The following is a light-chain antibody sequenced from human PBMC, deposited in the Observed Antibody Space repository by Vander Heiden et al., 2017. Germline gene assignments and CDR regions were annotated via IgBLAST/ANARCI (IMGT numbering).Light chain of an antibody. CDR1: QSVSSN. Sequence: IVITHSPPTLSVSPGERPTLSCRASQSVSSNLAWYQQKPGQAPRLLISGASTRATGIPARFSGSASATEFTITISSLQSEDFTVYYCQRYNTWPETFGQGTKVEIK. J-gene: IGKJ1*01. CDR3: QRYNTWPET. CDR2: GAS. V-gene: IGKV3-15*01.